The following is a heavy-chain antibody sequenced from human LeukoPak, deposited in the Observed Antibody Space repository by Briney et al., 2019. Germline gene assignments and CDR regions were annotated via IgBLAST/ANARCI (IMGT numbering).Heavy chain of an antibody. Sequence: GSLRLSCAASGFTFSSYAMSWVRQAPGKGLEWVSAISGSGGSTYYADSVKGRFTISRDNAKNSLYLQMNSLRAEDTAVYYCARDRWEPGAFDIWGQGTMVTVSS. CDR3: ARDRWEPGAFDI. V-gene: IGHV3-23*01. D-gene: IGHD1-26*01. CDR1: GFTFSSYA. CDR2: ISGSGGST. J-gene: IGHJ3*02.